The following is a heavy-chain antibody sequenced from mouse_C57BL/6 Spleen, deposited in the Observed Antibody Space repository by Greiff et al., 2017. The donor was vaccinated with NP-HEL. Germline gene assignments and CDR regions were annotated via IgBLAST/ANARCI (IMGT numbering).Heavy chain of an antibody. J-gene: IGHJ2*01. CDR2: IYPGSGST. Sequence: QVQLQQPGAALVPPGASVKMSCKASGYNFNRYWITWVKQRPGQGLAWIGDIYPGSGSTTYNEKFKSKATPPVHTPSSTASMPLTSLTSADSAVYYCALRVTLDYSGPPTTLTAAS. D-gene: IGHD2-2*01. CDR1: GYNFNRYW. CDR3: ALRVTLDY. V-gene: IGHV1-55*01.